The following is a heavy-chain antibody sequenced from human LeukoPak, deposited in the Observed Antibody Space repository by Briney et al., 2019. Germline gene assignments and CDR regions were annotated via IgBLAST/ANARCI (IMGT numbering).Heavy chain of an antibody. CDR2: ISTSSTYI. CDR1: GFTFSSYE. D-gene: IGHD2-2*01. V-gene: IGHV3-21*01. Sequence: PGGSLRLSCAASGFTFSSYEMNWVRQAPGKGLEWVSFISTSSTYIYYADSVKGRFTISRDNAKNSLYLQMNSLRAEDMAVYYCARGEGYCSSTSCYPAYWGQGTLVIVSS. CDR3: ARGEGYCSSTSCYPAY. J-gene: IGHJ4*02.